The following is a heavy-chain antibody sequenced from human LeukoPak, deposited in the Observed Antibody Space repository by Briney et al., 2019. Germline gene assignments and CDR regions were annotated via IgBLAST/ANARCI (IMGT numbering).Heavy chain of an antibody. V-gene: IGHV4-28*01. D-gene: IGHD2-15*01. CDR3: ASTKSDCRGGRCDLEYGMNV. Sequence: PSETLSLTCAVSGDSISNSNWWGWVRQPPGKGLEWIGYIYYTGNTYYSPSLESRLTMSVDTSKNEFSLRVSSVTAVDTAVYYCASTKSDCRGGRCDLEYGMNVWGKGTRVSVSS. CDR1: GDSISNSNW. J-gene: IGHJ6*04. CDR2: IYYTGNT.